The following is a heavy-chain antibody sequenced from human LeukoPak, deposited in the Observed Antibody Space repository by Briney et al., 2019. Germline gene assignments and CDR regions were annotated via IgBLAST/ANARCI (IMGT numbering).Heavy chain of an antibody. V-gene: IGHV3-48*01. D-gene: IGHD6-13*01. Sequence: GGSLRLSCAASGFTFSSYGMHWVRQAPGKGLEWVSYISSSSSTIYYADSVKGRFTISRDNAKNSLYLQMNSLRAEDTAVYYCARDGSSWYRYWGQGTLVTVSS. CDR3: ARDGSSWYRY. CDR2: ISSSSSTI. J-gene: IGHJ4*02. CDR1: GFTFSSYG.